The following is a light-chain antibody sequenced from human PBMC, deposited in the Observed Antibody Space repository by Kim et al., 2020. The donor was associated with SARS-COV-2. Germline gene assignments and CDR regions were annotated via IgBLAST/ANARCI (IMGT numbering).Light chain of an antibody. CDR2: DAS. J-gene: IGKJ1*01. CDR3: QQYNSATWT. CDR1: QSISSC. Sequence: ASVGDRVTITCRASQSISSCLAWYQQKPGKAPKLLIYDASSLESGVPSRFSGSGSGTEFTLTISSLQPDDFATYYCQQYNSATWTFGQGTKVDIK. V-gene: IGKV1-5*01.